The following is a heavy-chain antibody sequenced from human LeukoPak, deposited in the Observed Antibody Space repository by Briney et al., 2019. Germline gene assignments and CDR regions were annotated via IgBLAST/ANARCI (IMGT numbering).Heavy chain of an antibody. V-gene: IGHV3-30*18. CDR3: ANFDSSSCYAIDY. CDR2: ISYDGSNK. CDR1: GFTFSSYG. D-gene: IGHD6-13*01. Sequence: GGSLRLSCAASGFTFSSYGMHWVRQAPGKGLEWVAVISYDGSNKYYADSVKGRVTISRDNSKNPLYLYMNSLRAEDAAVYYCANFDSSSCYAIDYWGQGTLVTVSS. J-gene: IGHJ4*02.